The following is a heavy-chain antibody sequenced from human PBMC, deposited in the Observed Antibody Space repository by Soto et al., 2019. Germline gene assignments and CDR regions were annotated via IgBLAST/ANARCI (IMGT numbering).Heavy chain of an antibody. J-gene: IGHJ6*02. D-gene: IGHD6-13*01. V-gene: IGHV4-4*02. CDR2: IYHSGST. CDR3: ARDPGSGSSWPYGMDV. CDR1: GGSISSSNW. Sequence: QVQLQESGPGLVKPSGTLSLTCAVSGGSISSSNWWSWVRQPPGKGLEWIGEIYHSGSTNYNPSPKRRVTISVDKSKNRHSLKLSSVTAADTAVYYCARDPGSGSSWPYGMDVWGQGTTVTVSS.